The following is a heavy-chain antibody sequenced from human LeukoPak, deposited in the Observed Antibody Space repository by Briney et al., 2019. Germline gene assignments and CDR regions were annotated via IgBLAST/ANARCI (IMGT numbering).Heavy chain of an antibody. CDR2: ISWNRGSI. D-gene: IGHD6-19*01. J-gene: IGHJ4*02. CDR1: GFTFDDYA. V-gene: IGHV3-9*03. CDR3: AKGYSSGWYLGPADY. Sequence: GGSLRLSCAASGFTFDDYAMHWVRQAPGKGLEWVSGISWNRGSIGYADSVKGRFTISRDNAKNSLYLQMNSLRAEDMALYYCAKGYSSGWYLGPADYWGQGALVTVSS.